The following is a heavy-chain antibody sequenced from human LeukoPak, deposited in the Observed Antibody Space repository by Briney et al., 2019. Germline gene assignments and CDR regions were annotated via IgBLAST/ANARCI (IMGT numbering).Heavy chain of an antibody. CDR2: INTNTGNP. V-gene: IGHV7-4-1*02. Sequence: ASVKVSCKVSGYTLTELSMHWVRQAPGQGLEWMGWINTNTGNPTYAQGFTGRFVFSLDTSVSTAYLQISSLKAEDTAVYYCARVGTTKAYSSSWYVIDYWGQGTLVTVSS. D-gene: IGHD6-13*01. J-gene: IGHJ4*02. CDR1: GYTLTELS. CDR3: ARVGTTKAYSSSWYVIDY.